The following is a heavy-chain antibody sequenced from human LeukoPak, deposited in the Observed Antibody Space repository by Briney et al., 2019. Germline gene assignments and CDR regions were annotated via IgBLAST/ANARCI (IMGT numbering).Heavy chain of an antibody. D-gene: IGHD3-9*01. CDR1: GYTFTSYD. CDR3: ARANYDILTSVNY. V-gene: IGHV1-8*01. J-gene: IGHJ4*02. CDR2: MNPNSGNT. Sequence: ASVKVSCKASGYTFTSYDINWVRQATGQGLEWMGWMNPNSGNTGYAQKFQGGVTMTRNTSISTAYMELSSLRSDDTAVYYCARANYDILTSVNYWGQGTLVTVSS.